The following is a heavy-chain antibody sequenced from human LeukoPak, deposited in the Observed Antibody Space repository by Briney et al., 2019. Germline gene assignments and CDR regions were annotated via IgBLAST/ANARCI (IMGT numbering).Heavy chain of an antibody. D-gene: IGHD3-10*01. CDR1: GGSISTHY. CDR3: ARRGSGPSPSFGY. J-gene: IGHJ4*02. Sequence: SETLSLTCTVSGGSISTHYWSWIRQPAGKGLEWIGRIHTNGNTNYNPSLKSRVTMSVDMSKNQFSLKLNSVTAADTAVYYCARRGSGPSPSFGYWGQGTLVTVSS. V-gene: IGHV4-4*07. CDR2: IHTNGNT.